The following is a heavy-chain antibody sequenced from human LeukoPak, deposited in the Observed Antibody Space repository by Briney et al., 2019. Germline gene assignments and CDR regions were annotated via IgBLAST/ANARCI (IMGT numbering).Heavy chain of an antibody. Sequence: GGSLRLSCSASGFTFSTYWMSWVRQAPGKGLEWVANMRRDGNEIYYLDSVRGRFTISRDNAKNSLYLQMNSLRAEDTAVYYCARDKGDYDTSGSLFVFGGQGTLVTVSS. D-gene: IGHD3-22*01. CDR2: MRRDGNEI. V-gene: IGHV3-7*03. CDR1: GFTFSTYW. J-gene: IGHJ4*02. CDR3: ARDKGDYDTSGSLFVF.